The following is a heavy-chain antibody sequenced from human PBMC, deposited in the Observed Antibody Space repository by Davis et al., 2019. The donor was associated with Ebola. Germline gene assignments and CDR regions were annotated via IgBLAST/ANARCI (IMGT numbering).Heavy chain of an antibody. J-gene: IGHJ4*02. V-gene: IGHV1-2*06. CDR3: VREGCANAVCHDFDY. CDR2: INPNGGAT. Sequence: AASVKVSCKASGYTFTNYAMNWVRQAPGQGLEWMGRINPNGGATNYVQTFQGRVTMTTDPSISTAYMEMSGLRSDDTAVFYCVREGCANAVCHDFDYWGQGTLVTVSS. D-gene: IGHD2-8*01. CDR1: GYTFTNYA.